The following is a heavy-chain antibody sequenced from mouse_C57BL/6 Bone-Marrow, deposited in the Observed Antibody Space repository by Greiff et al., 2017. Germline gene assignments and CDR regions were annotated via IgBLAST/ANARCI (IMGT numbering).Heavy chain of an antibody. CDR1: GYTFTSYW. V-gene: IGHV1-64*01. CDR2: IHPNSGST. D-gene: IGHD2-1*01. CDR3: AIYYGNLAWFAY. Sequence: QVQLKQPGAELVKPGASVKLSCKASGYTFTSYWMHWVKQRPGQGLEWIGMIHPNSGSTNYNEKFKSKATLTVDKSSSTAYMQLSSLTSEDSAVYDCAIYYGNLAWFAYWGQGTLVTVSA. J-gene: IGHJ3*01.